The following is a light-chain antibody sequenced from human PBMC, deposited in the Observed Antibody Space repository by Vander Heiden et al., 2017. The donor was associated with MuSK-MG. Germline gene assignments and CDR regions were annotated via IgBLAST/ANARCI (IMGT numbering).Light chain of an antibody. V-gene: IGKV1-12*02. CDR3: HQANSFPWT. Sequence: DIQMTQSPSSVSASVGDRVTVTCRASQHIRNWLAWYQQKPGKAPKLLIFAASKLQSGVPSRFSGSGSGTDFTLTISSLQPEDFATYYCHQANSFPWTFGQGTKVEIK. CDR2: AAS. CDR1: QHIRNW. J-gene: IGKJ1*01.